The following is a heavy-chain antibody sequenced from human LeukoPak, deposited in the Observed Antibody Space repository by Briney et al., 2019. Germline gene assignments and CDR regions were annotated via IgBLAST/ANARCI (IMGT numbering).Heavy chain of an antibody. Sequence: ASVKVSCKASGYTFTSYDINWVRQATGQGLEWMGWMNPNSGNTGYAQKFQGRVTMTRNTSISTAYMELSSLRSEDTAVYYCARGPAIYSSSWYASLIWYYYGMDVWGQGTTVTVSS. D-gene: IGHD6-13*01. V-gene: IGHV1-8*01. CDR1: GYTFTSYD. CDR3: ARGPAIYSSSWYASLIWYYYGMDV. CDR2: MNPNSGNT. J-gene: IGHJ6*02.